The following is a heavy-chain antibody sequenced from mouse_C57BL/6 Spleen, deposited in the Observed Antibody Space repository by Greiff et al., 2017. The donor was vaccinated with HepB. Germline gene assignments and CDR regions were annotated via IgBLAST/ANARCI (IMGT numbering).Heavy chain of an antibody. D-gene: IGHD3-1*01. Sequence: DVMLVESGGGLVKPGGSLKLSCAASGFTFSDYGMHWVRQAPEKGLEWVAYISSGSSTIYYADTVKGRFTISRDNAKNTLFLQMTSLRSEDTAMYYCARTGYEGFYAMDYWGQGTSVTVSS. CDR2: ISSGSSTI. CDR1: GFTFSDYG. CDR3: ARTGYEGFYAMDY. J-gene: IGHJ4*01. V-gene: IGHV5-17*01.